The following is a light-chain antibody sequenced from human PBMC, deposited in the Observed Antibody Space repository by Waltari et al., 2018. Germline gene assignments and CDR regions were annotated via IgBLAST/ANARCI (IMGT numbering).Light chain of an antibody. CDR1: SGDVGPYNL. Sequence: QSALTQPASVSGSPGQSITISCTGTSGDVGPYNLVSWYQHHPGKAPKLRIYEVTKRPAGVSDRLSGSQSDTSASLTISGLQPEDEADYYCCSYVDNSLVFGTGTKVTV. J-gene: IGLJ1*01. CDR3: CSYVDNSLV. CDR2: EVT. V-gene: IGLV2-23*02.